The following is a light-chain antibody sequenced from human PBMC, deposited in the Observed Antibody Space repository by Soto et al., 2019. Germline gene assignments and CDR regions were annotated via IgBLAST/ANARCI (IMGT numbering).Light chain of an antibody. CDR1: QSVSNNY. V-gene: IGKV3D-20*02. J-gene: IGKJ5*01. CDR2: GAS. CDR3: QQRSNWPPFT. Sequence: EIVLTQSPGTLSLSPGERATLSCRASQSVSNNYLAWYQQKPGQAPRLLTYGASNRATGIPDRFSGSGSGTDFTLTISRLEPEDFAVYYCQQRSNWPPFTFGQGTRLEIK.